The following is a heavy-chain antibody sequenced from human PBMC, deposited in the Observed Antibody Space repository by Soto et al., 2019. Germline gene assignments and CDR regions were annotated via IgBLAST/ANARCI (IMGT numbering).Heavy chain of an antibody. CDR1: GYTFSSYG. V-gene: IGHV1-18*01. J-gene: IGHJ6*02. CDR3: ARGGYYDSSGSRNYHYYGMNV. D-gene: IGHD3-22*01. Sequence: QVQLVQSGGEVKKPGASVKVSCKASGYTFSSYGINWVRQAPGQGLEWLGWISPYDGNTKYAQILQGRVSMTTDTSTKTAYMEVRSLRSDDTAVYYRARGGYYDSSGSRNYHYYGMNVWGQGTTVTVSS. CDR2: ISPYDGNT.